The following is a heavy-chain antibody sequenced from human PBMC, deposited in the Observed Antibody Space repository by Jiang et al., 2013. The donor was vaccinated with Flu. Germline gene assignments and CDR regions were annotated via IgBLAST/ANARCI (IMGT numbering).Heavy chain of an antibody. Sequence: SQTLSLTCAISGDNVSSNSAAWNWIRQSPSRGLEWLGRTYYKSKWYNDYAVSVKSRITINPDTSKNQFSLQLNSVTPEDTAIYYCASGSSWTLGWFDPWGQGTLVTVSS. D-gene: IGHD6-13*01. CDR2: TYYKSKWYN. V-gene: IGHV6-1*01. J-gene: IGHJ5*02. CDR3: ASGSSWTLGWFDP. CDR1: GDNVSSNSAA.